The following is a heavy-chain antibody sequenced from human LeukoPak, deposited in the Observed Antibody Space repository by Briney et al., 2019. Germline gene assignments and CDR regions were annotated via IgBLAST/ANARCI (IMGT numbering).Heavy chain of an antibody. Sequence: PGGSLRLSCAASGFTLSNYWMTWVRQAPGKGLEWISFISSSRSTTYYADSVKGRCTISRDNGKNSMYLQMHSLRAEDTAVYYCVRAEVGTTLKYYYYYMDVWGKGTTVTVSS. CDR3: VRAEVGTTLKYYYYYMDV. CDR1: GFTLSNYW. CDR2: ISSSRSTT. V-gene: IGHV3-48*01. D-gene: IGHD1-26*01. J-gene: IGHJ6*03.